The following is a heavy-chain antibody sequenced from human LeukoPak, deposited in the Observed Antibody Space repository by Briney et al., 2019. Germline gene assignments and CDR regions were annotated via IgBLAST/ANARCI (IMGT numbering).Heavy chain of an antibody. Sequence: SETLSLTCTVSGGSISSYCWSWIRQPPGKGLEWIGYIYYSGSTNYNPSLKSRVTISVDTSKNQFSLKLSSVTAADTAVYYGARAGQLELKTWFDPWGQGTLVTVSS. D-gene: IGHD1-7*01. CDR1: GGSISSYC. J-gene: IGHJ5*02. V-gene: IGHV4-59*01. CDR2: IYYSGST. CDR3: ARAGQLELKTWFDP.